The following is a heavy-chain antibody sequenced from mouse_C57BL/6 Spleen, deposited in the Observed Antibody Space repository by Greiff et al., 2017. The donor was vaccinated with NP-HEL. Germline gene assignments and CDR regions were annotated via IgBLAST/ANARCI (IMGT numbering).Heavy chain of an antibody. CDR2: ISSGSSTI. CDR1: GFTFSDYG. CDR3: ARYYGSSWAMDY. D-gene: IGHD1-1*01. J-gene: IGHJ4*01. Sequence: EVKLMESGGGLVKPGGSLKLSCAASGFTFSDYGMHWVRQAPEKGLEWVAYISSGSSTIYYADTVKGRFTISRDNAKNTLFLQMTSLRSEDTAMYYCARYYGSSWAMDYWGQGTSVTVSS. V-gene: IGHV5-17*01.